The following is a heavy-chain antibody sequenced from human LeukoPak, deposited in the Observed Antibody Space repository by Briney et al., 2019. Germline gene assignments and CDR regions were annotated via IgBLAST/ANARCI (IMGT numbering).Heavy chain of an antibody. V-gene: IGHV1-8*03. CDR3: AREQLSSWYVFFFDY. CDR2: MNPNSGNT. J-gene: IGHJ4*02. CDR1: GYTFTSYD. Sequence: ASVKISCKASGYTFTSYDINWVRQATGQGLEWMGWMNPNSGNTGYAQKFQGRVTITRNTSISTAYMELSSLRSEDTAVYYCAREQLSSWYVFFFDYWGQGTLVTVSS. D-gene: IGHD6-13*01.